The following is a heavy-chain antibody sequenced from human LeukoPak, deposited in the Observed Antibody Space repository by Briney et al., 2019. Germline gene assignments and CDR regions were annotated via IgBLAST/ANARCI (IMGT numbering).Heavy chain of an antibody. Sequence: PSETLSLTCAVYGGSFSGYYWSWIRQPPGKGLEWIGEINHSGSTNYNPSLKSRITISVDTSKNQFSLKLSSVTAADTAVYYCARFCGGDCYYPYYFDYWGQGTLVTVSS. CDR1: GGSFSGYY. V-gene: IGHV4-34*01. CDR3: ARFCGGDCYYPYYFDY. CDR2: INHSGST. D-gene: IGHD2-21*02. J-gene: IGHJ4*02.